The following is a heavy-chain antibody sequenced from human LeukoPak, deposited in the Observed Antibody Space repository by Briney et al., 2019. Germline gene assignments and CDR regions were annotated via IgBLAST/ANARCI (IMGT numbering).Heavy chain of an antibody. D-gene: IGHD6-13*01. J-gene: IGHJ4*02. V-gene: IGHV4-30-2*01. CDR3: ARVGIAAAGKGRNYLTYYFDY. CDR2: IYHSGST. CDR1: GGSISSGGYS. Sequence: PSETLSLTCAVSGGSISSGGYSWSWIRQPPGKGLEWIGYIYHSGSTYYNPSLESRVTISVDRSKNQFSLKLSSVTAADTAVYYCARVGIAAAGKGRNYLTYYFDYWGQGTLVTVSS.